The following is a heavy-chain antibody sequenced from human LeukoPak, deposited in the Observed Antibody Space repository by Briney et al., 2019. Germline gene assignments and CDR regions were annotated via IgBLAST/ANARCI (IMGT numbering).Heavy chain of an antibody. CDR3: ARLTYYYGMDV. J-gene: IGHJ6*02. CDR1: GGSFSGYY. V-gene: IGHV4-34*01. Sequence: PSETLSLTCAVYGGSFSGYYWSWIRQPPGKGLEWIGEINHSGSTNYNPSLKSRVTISVDTSKNQFSLKLSSVTAADTAVYYCARLTYYYGMDVWGLGTTVTVSS. CDR2: INHSGST.